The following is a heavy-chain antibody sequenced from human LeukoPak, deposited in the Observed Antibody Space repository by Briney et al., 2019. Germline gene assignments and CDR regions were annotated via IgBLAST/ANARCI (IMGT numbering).Heavy chain of an antibody. V-gene: IGHV3-23*01. Sequence: GGSLRLSCTASGFTFRNYAMTWVRQAPGKGLEWVSTISGSGGTTYYADSVKGRLSISRDNSKNTLSLQMNSLRAEDTAVYYCAKPSSIVIVPTALQRSLDYWGQGALVTVLS. CDR2: ISGSGGTT. D-gene: IGHD2/OR15-2a*01. CDR3: AKPSSIVIVPTALQRSLDY. CDR1: GFTFRNYA. J-gene: IGHJ4*02.